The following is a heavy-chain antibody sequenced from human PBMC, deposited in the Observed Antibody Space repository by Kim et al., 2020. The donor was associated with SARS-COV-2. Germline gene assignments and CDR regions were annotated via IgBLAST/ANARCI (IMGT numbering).Heavy chain of an antibody. J-gene: IGHJ1*01. D-gene: IGHD4-17*01. V-gene: IGHV1-46*01. Sequence: QKCQGRVTMTRDTSTSTVYMELSSLRSEDTAVYYCARDSSDGDYDRYFQHWGQGTLVTVSS. CDR3: ARDSSDGDYDRYFQH.